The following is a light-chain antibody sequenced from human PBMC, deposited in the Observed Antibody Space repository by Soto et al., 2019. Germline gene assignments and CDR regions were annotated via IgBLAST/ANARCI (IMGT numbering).Light chain of an antibody. CDR2: AAS. J-gene: IGKJ5*01. Sequence: DIQITPFPSSLSASLGDRVTITWRASQSISTYVNWHQQKPGKAPNLLIYAASSLQSGVPSRFSGSGTGTDFTLTISSLQPEDFATYYCQQSSSSPITFGQGTRLEIK. CDR1: QSISTY. V-gene: IGKV1-39*01. CDR3: QQSSSSPIT.